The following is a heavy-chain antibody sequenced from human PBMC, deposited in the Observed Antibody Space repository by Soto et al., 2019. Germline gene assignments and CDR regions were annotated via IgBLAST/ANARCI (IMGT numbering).Heavy chain of an antibody. CDR2: IYYSGST. D-gene: IGHD6-19*01. CDR3: ARNRYSSGWPRGFIDY. Sequence: SETLSLTCTVSGGSISSYYWSWIRQPPGKGLEWIGYIYYSGSTNYNPSLKSRVTISVDTSKNQFSLKLSSVTAADTAVYYCARNRYSSGWPRGFIDYWGQGTLVTVAS. V-gene: IGHV4-59*01. J-gene: IGHJ4*02. CDR1: GGSISSYY.